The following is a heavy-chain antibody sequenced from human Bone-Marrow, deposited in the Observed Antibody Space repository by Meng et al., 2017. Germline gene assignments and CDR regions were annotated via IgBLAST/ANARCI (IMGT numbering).Heavy chain of an antibody. CDR1: GFSLSTSGVG. CDR2: IYWDDDK. V-gene: IGHV2-5*02. D-gene: IGHD5-12*01. CDR3: AHSGGYDFEGWFDP. J-gene: IGHJ5*02. Sequence: QITLKESGPTLVKPTQTITLTCTFSGFSLSTSGVGVGWIRQPPGKALEWLALIYWDDDKRYSPSLKSRLTITKDTSKNQVVLTMTNMDPVDTATYYCAHSGGYDFEGWFDPWGQGTLVTVSS.